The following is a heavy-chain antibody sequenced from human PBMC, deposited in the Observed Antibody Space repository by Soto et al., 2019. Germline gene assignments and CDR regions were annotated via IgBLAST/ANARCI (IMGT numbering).Heavy chain of an antibody. CDR1: GFTFSSYS. CDR2: ISSSSSYI. V-gene: IGHV3-21*01. J-gene: IGHJ4*02. D-gene: IGHD3-10*01. Sequence: EVQLVESGGGLVKPGGSLRLSCAASGFTFSSYSMNWVRQAPGKGLEWVSSISSSSSYIYYADSVKGRFTISRDNAKNSLYLQMNSLRAEDTAVYYCARDQGYYGSGRAFDYWGQGTLVTVPS. CDR3: ARDQGYYGSGRAFDY.